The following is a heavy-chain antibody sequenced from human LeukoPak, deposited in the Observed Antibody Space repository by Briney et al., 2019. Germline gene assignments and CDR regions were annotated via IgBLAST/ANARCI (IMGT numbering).Heavy chain of an antibody. J-gene: IGHJ5*02. D-gene: IGHD3-16*01. CDR1: GFTFSSNR. Sequence: PGGSLRLSCAASGFTFSSNRMHWFRQAPGKGLVWVSSINTDGSGTTYADSVKGRFTISRDNAKNALWLQMSSLRAEDTAVYYCAKSRYASSCFDPWGQGTLVTVSS. CDR3: AKSRYASSCFDP. V-gene: IGHV3-74*03. CDR2: INTDGSGT.